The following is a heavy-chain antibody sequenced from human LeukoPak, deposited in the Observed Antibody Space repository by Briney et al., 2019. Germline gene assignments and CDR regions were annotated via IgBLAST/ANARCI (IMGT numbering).Heavy chain of an antibody. Sequence: SETLSLICSVSGGSISSYYWSWIRQPAGKGLEWIGRIYTSGCTNFNPSLKSRVTMSVDTSKNQFSLKLSSVTAADTGGYYCAREGIVGATTLNGIDYWGQGTLVTVSS. J-gene: IGHJ4*02. D-gene: IGHD1-26*01. CDR2: IYTSGCT. CDR3: AREGIVGATTLNGIDY. CDR1: GGSISSYY. V-gene: IGHV4-4*07.